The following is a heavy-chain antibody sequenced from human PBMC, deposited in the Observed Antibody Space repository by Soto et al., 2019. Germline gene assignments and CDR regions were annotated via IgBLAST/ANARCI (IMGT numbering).Heavy chain of an antibody. D-gene: IGHD3-10*01. J-gene: IGHJ6*02. V-gene: IGHV1-18*01. CDR1: GYTFTSYG. CDR2: ISAYNGNT. CDR3: ARDYYGSGSYGYYYYGMDV. Sequence: ASVKVSCKASGYTFTSYGISWVRQAPGQGLEWMGWISAYNGNTNYAQKLQGRVTMTTDTSTSTAYMELRSLRSDDTAVYYCARDYYGSGSYGYYYYGMDVWGQGTTVTVSS.